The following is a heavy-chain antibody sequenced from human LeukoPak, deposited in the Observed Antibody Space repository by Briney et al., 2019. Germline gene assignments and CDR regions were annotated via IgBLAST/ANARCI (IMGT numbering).Heavy chain of an antibody. CDR3: ARVEDTVTIDIPDAFDI. J-gene: IGHJ3*02. CDR2: IYYSGST. CDR1: GGSISSYY. V-gene: IGHV4-59*01. Sequence: SETLSLTCTVSGGSISSYYWSWIRQPPGKGLEWIGYIYYSGSTNYNPSLKSRVTISVDTSKNQFSLKLSSVTAADTAVYYCARVEDTVTIDIPDAFDIWGQGTIVTVSS. D-gene: IGHD4-17*01.